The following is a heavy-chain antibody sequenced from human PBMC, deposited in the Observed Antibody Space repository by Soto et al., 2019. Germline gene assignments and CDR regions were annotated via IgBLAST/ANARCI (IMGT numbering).Heavy chain of an antibody. Sequence: TLSLTCTVTGGSMTSGDKYWTRIRQDPGKGLVWTEYIYHRWSFYYNPSLKSRLSMSVDTSKNQFSLNVTSVTAAETAVYYCARELPQRQGRNMDVWGQGTTVTVSS. CDR3: ARELPQRQGRNMDV. CDR2: IYHRWSF. D-gene: IGHD1-1*01. J-gene: IGHJ6*02. CDR1: GGSMTSGDKY. V-gene: IGHV4-31*03.